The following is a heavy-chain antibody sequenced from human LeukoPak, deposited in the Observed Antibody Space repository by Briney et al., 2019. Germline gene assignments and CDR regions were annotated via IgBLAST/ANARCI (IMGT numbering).Heavy chain of an antibody. CDR2: IASNGGSK. J-gene: IGHJ4*02. D-gene: IGHD2-2*02. CDR1: GFSFTTYT. Sequence: PGGSLGLSCAASGFSFTTYTMRWVRQAPGKGLEYVSGIASNGGSKFYADSVKGRFTISRDNFKNTVYLQMDSLRTEDMAVYYCAREYCTPNNCYNWGLGYWGQGTLVTVSS. V-gene: IGHV3-64*02. CDR3: AREYCTPNNCYNWGLGY.